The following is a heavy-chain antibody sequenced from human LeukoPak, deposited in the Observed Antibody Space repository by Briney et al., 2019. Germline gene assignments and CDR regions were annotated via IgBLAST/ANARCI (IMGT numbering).Heavy chain of an antibody. J-gene: IGHJ1*01. CDR3: ASSSWSSEYFRY. Sequence: PGGSLRLSCAASGFTVSDNYMSWVRQAPGKGLEWVSVFYSGGSTRYADSVKGRFTISRDNSKNTLYLQLNSLRAEDTAVYFCASSSWSSEYFRYWGQGTLVTVSS. V-gene: IGHV3-66*01. CDR1: GFTVSDNY. D-gene: IGHD6-13*01. CDR2: FYSGGST.